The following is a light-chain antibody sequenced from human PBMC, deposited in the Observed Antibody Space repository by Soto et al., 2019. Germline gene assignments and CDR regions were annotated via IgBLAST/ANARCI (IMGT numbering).Light chain of an antibody. Sequence: DVQMTQPLSTLSASVGDRVTITCRASQSISTWLAWYQQKPGKAPKLLISDASSLKSGVPSRFSGSGSGTEFTLTSRSLQPDDFATYYCQQYKSHPTFGGGTKVEIK. V-gene: IGKV1-5*01. CDR3: QQYKSHPT. J-gene: IGKJ4*01. CDR2: DAS. CDR1: QSISTW.